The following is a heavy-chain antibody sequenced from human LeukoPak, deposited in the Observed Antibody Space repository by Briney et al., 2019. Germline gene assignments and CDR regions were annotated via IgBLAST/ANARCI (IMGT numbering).Heavy chain of an antibody. D-gene: IGHD6-13*01. CDR3: AKQGYSSSWYYLDF. CDR1: GFTFSDYS. CDR2: ISGRGDTT. J-gene: IGHJ4*02. Sequence: GGSLRLSCAASGFTFSDYSMSWVRQAPGKGLEWVSGISGRGDTTYYAPSVKGRFTMSRDNSKSTVYLEMNSLTAEDTAVYSRAKQGYSSSWYYLDFWGQGTLVTVSS. V-gene: IGHV3-23*01.